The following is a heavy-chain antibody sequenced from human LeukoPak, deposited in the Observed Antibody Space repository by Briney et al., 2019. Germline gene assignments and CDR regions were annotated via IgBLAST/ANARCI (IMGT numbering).Heavy chain of an antibody. CDR1: GFTFSSYA. Sequence: GGSLRLSCAASGFTFSSYAMSWVRQAPGKGLEWVSAISGSGGSTYYADSVKGRFTVSRDNSKNTLYLQMNSLRAEDTAVYYCAKGGPMATITHWFDPWGQGTLVTVSS. CDR3: AKGGPMATITHWFDP. D-gene: IGHD5-24*01. V-gene: IGHV3-23*01. J-gene: IGHJ5*02. CDR2: ISGSGGST.